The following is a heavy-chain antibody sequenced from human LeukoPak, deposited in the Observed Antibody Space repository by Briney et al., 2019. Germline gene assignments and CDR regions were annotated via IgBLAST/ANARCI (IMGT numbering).Heavy chain of an antibody. Sequence: SQTLSLTCTVSGGSISSGGYYWSWIRQPPGKGLEWIGYIYHSGSTYYNPSLKSRVTISVDRSKNQFSLKLSSVTAADTAVYYCASGHQNSSPGDYWGQGTLVTVSS. CDR2: IYHSGST. V-gene: IGHV4-30-2*01. D-gene: IGHD6-13*01. CDR3: ASGHQNSSPGDY. J-gene: IGHJ4*02. CDR1: GGSISSGGYY.